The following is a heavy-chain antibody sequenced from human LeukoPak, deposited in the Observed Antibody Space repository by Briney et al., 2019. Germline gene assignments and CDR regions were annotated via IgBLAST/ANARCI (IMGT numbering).Heavy chain of an antibody. CDR3: ARAPRFGSGWSNFDY. J-gene: IGHJ4*02. CDR2: ISSSSSTI. D-gene: IGHD6-19*01. CDR1: GFTFSSYS. Sequence: GGSLRLSCAASGFTFSSYSMNWVRQAPGKGLEWVSYISSSSSTIYYADSVKGRFTISTDNAKNSLYLQTNSLRAEDTAVYYCARAPRFGSGWSNFDYWGQGTLVTVSS. V-gene: IGHV3-48*01.